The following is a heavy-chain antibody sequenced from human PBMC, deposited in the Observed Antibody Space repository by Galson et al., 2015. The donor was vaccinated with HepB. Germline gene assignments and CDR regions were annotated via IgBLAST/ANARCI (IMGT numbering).Heavy chain of an antibody. J-gene: IGHJ6*02. V-gene: IGHV3-21*01. CDR2: ISSSSSYI. Sequence: SLRLSCAASGFTFSSYSMNWVRQAPGKGLEWVSSISSSSSYIYYADSVKGRFTISRDNAKNSLYLQMNSLRAEDTAVYYCARDLYNWNDVHYYGMDVWGQGTTVTVSS. CDR1: GFTFSSYS. CDR3: ARDLYNWNDVHYYGMDV. D-gene: IGHD1-1*01.